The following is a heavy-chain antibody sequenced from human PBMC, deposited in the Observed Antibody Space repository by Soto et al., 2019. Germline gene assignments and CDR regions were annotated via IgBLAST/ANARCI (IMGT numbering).Heavy chain of an antibody. CDR3: ARDTRDYDYGMDV. J-gene: IGHJ6*02. Sequence: SETLSLTCTVSGGSISSGGYYWSWIRQHPGKGLEWIGYIYYSGSTYYNPSLKSRVTISVDTSKNQFSLKLSSVTAADTAVYYCARDTRDYDYGMDVWGQGTTVTVSS. CDR2: IYYSGST. V-gene: IGHV4-31*03. CDR1: GGSISSGGYY.